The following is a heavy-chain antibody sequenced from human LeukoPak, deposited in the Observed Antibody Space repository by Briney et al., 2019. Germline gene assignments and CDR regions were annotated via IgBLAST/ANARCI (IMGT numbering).Heavy chain of an antibody. CDR2: ISGSGGST. V-gene: IGHV3-23*01. J-gene: IGHJ4*02. CDR3: AAGYSSGWYVRYFDY. CDR1: GFTFSSYA. Sequence: PGASLRLSCAASGFTFSSYATSWVRQAPGKGLEWVSAISGSGGSTYYADSVKGRFTISRDNSKNTLYLQMNSLRAEDTAVYYCAAGYSSGWYVRYFDYWGQGTLVTVSS. D-gene: IGHD6-19*01.